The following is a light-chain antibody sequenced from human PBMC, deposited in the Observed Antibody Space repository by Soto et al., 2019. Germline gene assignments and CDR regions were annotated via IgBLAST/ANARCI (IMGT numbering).Light chain of an antibody. Sequence: EIVLTQSPATLSLSPGERATLSCRASRSVSSNLAWYQQKPGQAPRLLILGASTRATGIPARFSGSGSGTEFSLTISSLQFEYFAIYYCQQYSNRPLTFGGGTKVDIK. V-gene: IGKV3-15*01. CDR2: GAS. CDR1: RSVSSN. J-gene: IGKJ4*01. CDR3: QQYSNRPLT.